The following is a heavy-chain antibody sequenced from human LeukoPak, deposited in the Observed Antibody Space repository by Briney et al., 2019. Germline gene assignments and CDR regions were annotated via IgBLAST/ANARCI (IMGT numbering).Heavy chain of an antibody. Sequence: GASVKVSSKASGYRFTSAGISGGRQAPGQGLERMAWICAFNGDTNYAQKFQGRVIMTTDTSTSTAYMELRSLRSDDTAVYYCARDPECSSTRCSESPFDYWGQGTLVTVSS. J-gene: IGHJ4*02. D-gene: IGHD2-2*01. CDR1: GYRFTSAG. CDR2: ICAFNGDT. CDR3: ARDPECSSTRCSESPFDY. V-gene: IGHV1-18*01.